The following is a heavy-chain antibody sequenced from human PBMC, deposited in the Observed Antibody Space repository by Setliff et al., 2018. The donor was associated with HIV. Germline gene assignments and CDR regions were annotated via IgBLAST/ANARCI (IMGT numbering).Heavy chain of an antibody. V-gene: IGHV1-18*01. CDR2: INTHSGYT. Sequence: ASVKVSCKASGYTFNNYGISWVRQAPGQGLEWMGWINTHSGYTSYAQKFQGRVTMTRDTSTSTVYMELSSLRSEDTAVYYCARAGVVVAATSYYYGMDVWGQGTTVTVSS. D-gene: IGHD2-15*01. J-gene: IGHJ6*02. CDR3: ARAGVVVAATSYYYGMDV. CDR1: GYTFNNYG.